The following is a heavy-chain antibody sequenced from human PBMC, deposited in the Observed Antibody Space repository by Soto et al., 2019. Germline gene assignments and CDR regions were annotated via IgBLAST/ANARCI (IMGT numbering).Heavy chain of an antibody. CDR1: GFTFSIYT. V-gene: IGHV3-48*02. D-gene: IGHD3-10*01. Sequence: GGSLRLSCAASGFTFSIYTMNWVRQAPGKGLEWVSYITSTTTIYHAESVKGRFTISRDNAKNSLYLQMDSLRDEDTAVYYCARFISPQNAFDIWGQGTMVTVSS. J-gene: IGHJ3*02. CDR2: ITSTTTI. CDR3: ARFISPQNAFDI.